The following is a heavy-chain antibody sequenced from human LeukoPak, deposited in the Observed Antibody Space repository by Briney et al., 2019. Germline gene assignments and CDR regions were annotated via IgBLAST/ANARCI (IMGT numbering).Heavy chain of an antibody. CDR3: ARERRGGWGLYSYGRTDYFDY. CDR2: TYYRSKWYN. D-gene: IGHD5-18*01. CDR1: GDSVSSNSAA. J-gene: IGHJ4*02. Sequence: SQTLSLTCAISGDSVSSNSAAWNWIRQSPSRGLEWLGRTYYRSKWYNDYAVSVKSRITINPDTSKNQFSLQLNSVTPEDTAVYYCARERRGGWGLYSYGRTDYFDYWGQGTLVTVSS. V-gene: IGHV6-1*01.